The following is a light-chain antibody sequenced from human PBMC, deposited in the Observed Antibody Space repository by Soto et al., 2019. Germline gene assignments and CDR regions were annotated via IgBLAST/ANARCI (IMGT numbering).Light chain of an antibody. V-gene: IGKV3D-20*02. CDR1: QSVSSSY. CDR3: QQRSNWSIT. Sequence: IVLTQSPGTLSLSPWERATLSCRASQSVSSSYLAWYQQKPGQAPRLLIYAASNRATGIPARFSGSGSGTDFTLTISSLEPEDFAVYYCQQRSNWSITFGQGTRLEIK. J-gene: IGKJ5*01. CDR2: AAS.